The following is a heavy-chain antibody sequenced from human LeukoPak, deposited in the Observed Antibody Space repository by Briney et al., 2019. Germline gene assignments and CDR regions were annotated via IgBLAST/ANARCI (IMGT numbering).Heavy chain of an antibody. Sequence: SETLSLTCRVSGASINSGSNYWGWIRQPPGKTLEWIGSIYSSGSTYYNPSLKSRVIIMIDTPKNHFSLTLSSVTAADTAVYYCARELYSSSWLEYYYYYYYMDVWGKGTTVTISS. V-gene: IGHV4-39*07. J-gene: IGHJ6*03. CDR3: ARELYSSSWLEYYYYYYYMDV. CDR2: IYSSGST. CDR1: GASINSGSNY. D-gene: IGHD6-13*01.